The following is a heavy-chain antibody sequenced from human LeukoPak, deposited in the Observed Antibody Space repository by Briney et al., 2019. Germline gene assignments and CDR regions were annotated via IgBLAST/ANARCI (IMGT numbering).Heavy chain of an antibody. J-gene: IGHJ6*03. CDR3: AKNIWTEMATIYYYMDV. CDR1: GFTFSSYA. V-gene: IGHV3-23*01. CDR2: ISGSAYST. Sequence: GGSLRLSCAASGFTFSSYAMSWVRQAPGKGLEWVSAISGSAYSTYYADSVKGRFTISRDNSKNTLYLQMNSLRAEDTAVYYCAKNIWTEMATIYYYMDVWGKGTTVTVSS. D-gene: IGHD5-24*01.